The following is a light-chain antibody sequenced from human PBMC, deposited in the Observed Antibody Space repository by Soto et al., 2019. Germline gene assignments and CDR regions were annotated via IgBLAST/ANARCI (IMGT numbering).Light chain of an antibody. CDR3: SSYTGASALDV. CDR1: SSDIGGYNY. Sequence: QSALTQPASVSGSPGQSITISCTGTSSDIGGYNYVAWYQQHLGKAPKLIIYNVAVRPSGVSNRFSGSKSGNTASLAISGLQPEDEAHYYCSSYTGASALDVFGTGTKVTVL. V-gene: IGLV2-14*03. J-gene: IGLJ1*01. CDR2: NVA.